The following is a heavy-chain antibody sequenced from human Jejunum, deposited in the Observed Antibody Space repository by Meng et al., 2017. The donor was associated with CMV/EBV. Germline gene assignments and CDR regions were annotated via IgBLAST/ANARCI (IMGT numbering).Heavy chain of an antibody. CDR3: AKGASSGLYQGGCES. V-gene: IGHV3-30*18. CDR2: ISYHGRDK. D-gene: IGHD6-19*01. CDR1: GFSFSNYG. J-gene: IGHJ5*02. Sequence: SGFSFSNYGLLWVRQAPGKGREWVSLISYHGRDKWYSDSVKGRFTISRDNSKDTVYMQMDNLRPEDTAVYYCAKGASSGLYQGGCESWGQGTLVTVS.